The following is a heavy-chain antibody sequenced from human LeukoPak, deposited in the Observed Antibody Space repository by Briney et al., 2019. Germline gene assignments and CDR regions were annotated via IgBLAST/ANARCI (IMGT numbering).Heavy chain of an antibody. Sequence: GASVNVSCKASGYTFTGYYMHWVRQAPGQGLEWMGWINPNSGGTNYAQKFQGRVTMTRDTSISTAYMELSRLRSDDTAVYYCARVHGYSYGCNYWGQGTLVTVSS. V-gene: IGHV1-2*02. CDR1: GYTFTGYY. CDR2: INPNSGGT. D-gene: IGHD5-18*01. J-gene: IGHJ4*02. CDR3: ARVHGYSYGCNY.